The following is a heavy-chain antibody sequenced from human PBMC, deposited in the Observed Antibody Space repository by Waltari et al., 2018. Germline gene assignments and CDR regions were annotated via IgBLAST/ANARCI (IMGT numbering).Heavy chain of an antibody. D-gene: IGHD5-18*01. CDR2: IYPGDSNT. CDR1: GHRFAKYV. J-gene: IGHJ4*02. CDR3: ARQNIHSYGYGYFDF. Sequence: EVQLEQSGAEVKKPGASLKISCNGSGHRFAKYVIGWVRQMPGKGLEWMGVIYPGDSNTKYSLSFQGQVTISADTSISTAYLQWSSLKASDTAIYFCARQNIHSYGYGYFDFWGQGTLVTVSS. V-gene: IGHV5-51*01.